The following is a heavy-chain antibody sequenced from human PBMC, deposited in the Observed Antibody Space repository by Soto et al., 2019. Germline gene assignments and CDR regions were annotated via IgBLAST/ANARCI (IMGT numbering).Heavy chain of an antibody. CDR1: GNTFSKYD. Sequence: QVMLVQSGAEVKTPGASVKVSCQASGNTFSKYDIHWVRQSTGHGLEWMGWMNPRSGNTGYAQSFRGRVTMTRDTTMSTAYLEVRGLKYEDTATYYCTRARGAETLDFWGQGSRVTVSS. D-gene: IGHD2-15*01. CDR2: MNPRSGNT. CDR3: TRARGAETLDF. J-gene: IGHJ4*02. V-gene: IGHV1-8*01.